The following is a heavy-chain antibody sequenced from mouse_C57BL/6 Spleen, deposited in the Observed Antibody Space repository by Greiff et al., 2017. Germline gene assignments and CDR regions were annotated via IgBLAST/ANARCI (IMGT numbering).Heavy chain of an antibody. CDR3: ARGNYDYDGPYFDY. CDR2: IYPGDGDT. J-gene: IGHJ2*01. V-gene: IGHV1-80*01. D-gene: IGHD2-4*01. Sequence: VQLQQSGAELVKPGASVKISCKASGYAFSSYWMNWVKQRPGKGLEWIGQIYPGDGDTNYNGKFKGKATLTADKSSSTAYMQLSSLTSEDSAVYCCARGNYDYDGPYFDYWGQGTTLTVSS. CDR1: GYAFSSYW.